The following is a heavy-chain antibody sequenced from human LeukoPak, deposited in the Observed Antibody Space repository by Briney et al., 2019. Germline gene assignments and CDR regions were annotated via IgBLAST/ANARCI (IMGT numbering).Heavy chain of an antibody. J-gene: IGHJ3*02. D-gene: IGHD3-10*01. V-gene: IGHV4-59*01. CDR2: IYYSGST. CDR1: GGSISSYY. CDR3: ARAPGGFGDAFDI. Sequence: SETLSLTCTVSGGSISSYYWSWIRQPPGKGLEWIGYIYYSGSTNYNPSLKSRVTISVDTSKNQFSLKLSSVTAADTAVYYCARAPGGFGDAFDIWGQGTMVTVSS.